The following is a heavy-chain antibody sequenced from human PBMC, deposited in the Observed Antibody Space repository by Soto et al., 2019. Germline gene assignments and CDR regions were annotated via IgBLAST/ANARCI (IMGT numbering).Heavy chain of an antibody. CDR3: ARAKIFGRNFEY. V-gene: IGHV4-38-2*01. D-gene: IGHD3-3*01. CDR1: GYSISSGNY. J-gene: IGHJ4*02. Sequence: SETLSLTCAVSGYSISSGNYWGWIRQVPGKGLEWIGSIYYSSGNTYYKPSLESRVTISVDASKNQFSLKLNSVIAADTAVYYCARAKIFGRNFEYWCPGTLVTVSS. CDR2: IYYSSGNT.